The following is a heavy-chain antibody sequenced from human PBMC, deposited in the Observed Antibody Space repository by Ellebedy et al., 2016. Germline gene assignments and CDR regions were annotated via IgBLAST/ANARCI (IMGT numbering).Heavy chain of an antibody. J-gene: IGHJ5*02. CDR3: ARDYDSSGYYTSGFGP. CDR2: IYYSGST. CDR1: GGSITSDHY. Sequence: LRLXXTVSGGSITSDHYWNWIRQVPGKGLEWIGYIYYSGSTDYKSSLKSRVTISLDTSKNQFSLELRSVTAADTAVYYCARDYDSSGYYTSGFGPWGQGTLVTVSS. D-gene: IGHD3-22*01. V-gene: IGHV4-30-4*01.